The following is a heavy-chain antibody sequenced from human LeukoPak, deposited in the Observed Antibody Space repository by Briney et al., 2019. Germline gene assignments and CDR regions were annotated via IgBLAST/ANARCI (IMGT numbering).Heavy chain of an antibody. J-gene: IGHJ4*02. CDR1: GFTFSSYW. Sequence: GGSLRLSCAASGFTFSSYWMSWVRQAPGKGLEWVSAISGSGGSTYYADSVKGRFTISRDNSKNTLYLQMNSLRAEDTAVYYCAKDLLEWPHYFDYWGQGTLVTVSS. CDR2: ISGSGGST. CDR3: AKDLLEWPHYFDY. V-gene: IGHV3-23*01. D-gene: IGHD3-3*01.